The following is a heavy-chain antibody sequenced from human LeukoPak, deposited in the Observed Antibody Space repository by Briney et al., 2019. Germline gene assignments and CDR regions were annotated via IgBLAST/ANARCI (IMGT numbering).Heavy chain of an antibody. Sequence: SETLSLTCTVSGGSISSSSYYWGWIRQPPGKGLEWIGSIYYSGSTFYNPSLKSRVTISVDTSKNQFSLKLSSVTAADTAVYYCARVSSSWYQDWYFDLWGRGTLVTVSS. CDR1: GGSISSSSYY. D-gene: IGHD6-13*01. V-gene: IGHV4-39*07. J-gene: IGHJ2*01. CDR3: ARVSSSWYQDWYFDL. CDR2: IYYSGST.